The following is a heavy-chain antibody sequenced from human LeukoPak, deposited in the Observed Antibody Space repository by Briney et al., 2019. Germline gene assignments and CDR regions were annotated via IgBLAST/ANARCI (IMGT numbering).Heavy chain of an antibody. CDR1: GFTFSSYS. V-gene: IGHV3-48*04. CDR3: ARDSKVGATTWYYYYYMDV. Sequence: GGSLRLSCAASGFTFSSYSMNWVRQAPGKGLEWVSYISSSSSTIYYADSVKGRFTISRDNAKNSLYLQMNSLRAEDTAVYYCARDSKVGATTWYYYYYMDVWGKGTTVTVSS. CDR2: ISSSSSTI. D-gene: IGHD1-26*01. J-gene: IGHJ6*03.